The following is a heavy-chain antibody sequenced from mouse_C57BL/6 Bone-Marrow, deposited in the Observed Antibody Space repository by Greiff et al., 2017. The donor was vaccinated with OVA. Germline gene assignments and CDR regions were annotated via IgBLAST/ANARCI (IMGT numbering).Heavy chain of an antibody. D-gene: IGHD1-1*01. CDR3: TTEEGVADY. CDR2: IDPENGDT. J-gene: IGHJ2*01. CDR1: GFNIKDDY. V-gene: IGHV14-4*01. Sequence: EVQLQQSGAELVRPGASVKLSCTASGFNIKDDYMHWVKQRPEQGLEWIGWIDPENGDTEYASKFQGKATITADTSSNTAYLQLSSLTSEDTAVYYCTTEEGVADYWGQGTTLTVSS.